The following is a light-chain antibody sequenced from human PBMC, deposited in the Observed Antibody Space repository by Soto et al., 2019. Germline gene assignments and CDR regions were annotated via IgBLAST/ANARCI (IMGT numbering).Light chain of an antibody. Sequence: QSALTQPASVSGSLGQSITISCTGTSSDVGAYDYVSWYQQHPGKAPKLMIYEVTSRPSGVSNRFSGSKSGNTASLTIAGLQGEDEADYYCISYTSSSTDVFGTGTKLTVL. J-gene: IGLJ1*01. CDR2: EVT. CDR1: SSDVGAYDY. CDR3: ISYTSSSTDV. V-gene: IGLV2-14*01.